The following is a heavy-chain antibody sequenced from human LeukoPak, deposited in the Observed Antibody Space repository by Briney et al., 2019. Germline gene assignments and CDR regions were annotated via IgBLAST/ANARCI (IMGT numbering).Heavy chain of an antibody. CDR1: GFTFSDYY. D-gene: IGHD2-15*01. J-gene: IGHJ4*02. V-gene: IGHV3-23*01. CDR2: ISGSGGST. Sequence: GGSLRLSCAASGFTFSDYYMSWVRQAPGKGLEWVSAISGSGGSTYYADSVKGRFTISRDNSKNTLYLQMNSLRAEDTAVYYCARDRRCSGGSCYSRARDYWGQGTLVTVSS. CDR3: ARDRRCSGGSCYSRARDY.